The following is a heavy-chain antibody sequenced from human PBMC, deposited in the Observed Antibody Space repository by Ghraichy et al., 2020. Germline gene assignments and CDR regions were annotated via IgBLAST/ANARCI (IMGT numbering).Heavy chain of an antibody. V-gene: IGHV4-34*01. CDR2: INHSGST. D-gene: IGHD6-13*01. Sequence: SQTLSLTCAVYGGSFSGYYWSWIRQPPGKGLEWIGEINHSGSTNYNPSLKSRVTISVDTSKNQFSLKLSSVTAADTAVYYCAREADGTHYYYYYMDVWGKGATVNVS. CDR3: AREADGTHYYYYYMDV. CDR1: GGSFSGYY. J-gene: IGHJ6*03.